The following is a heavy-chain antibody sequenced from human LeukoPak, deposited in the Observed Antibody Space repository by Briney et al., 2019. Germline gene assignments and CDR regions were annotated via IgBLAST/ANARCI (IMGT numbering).Heavy chain of an antibody. Sequence: GASVKVSCKASGYIFSNFFSSYGITWVRQAPGQGLEWMGWISPYNGKTKFAQKSQGRVTMTRDTSIRTAYMELSRLRSDDTAMYYCARVGPPDASGMDVWGQGTTVTVSS. CDR1: GYIFSNFFSSYG. CDR3: ARVGPPDASGMDV. J-gene: IGHJ6*02. V-gene: IGHV1-18*01. CDR2: ISPYNGKT. D-gene: IGHD2-2*01.